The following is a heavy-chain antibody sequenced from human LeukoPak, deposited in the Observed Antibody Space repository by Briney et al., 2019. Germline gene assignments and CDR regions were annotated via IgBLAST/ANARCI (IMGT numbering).Heavy chain of an antibody. J-gene: IGHJ6*02. CDR3: ARDVSGPLDYGMDV. V-gene: IGHV4-61*01. CDR2: IYYSGST. Sequence: PSETLSLTCTVSGGSVSSGSYYWSWIRQPPGKGLEWIGYIYYSGSTNYNPSLKSRVTISVDTSKNQFSLKLSSVTAADTAVYYCARDVSGPLDYGMDVWGQGTTVTVSS. D-gene: IGHD2-15*01. CDR1: GGSVSSGSYY.